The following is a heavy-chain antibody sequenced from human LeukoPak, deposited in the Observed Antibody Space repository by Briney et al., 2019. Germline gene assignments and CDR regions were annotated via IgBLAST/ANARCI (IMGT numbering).Heavy chain of an antibody. CDR2: VSYDGSNK. J-gene: IGHJ4*02. Sequence: GGSLRLSCAASGFTFSNYGMHWVRQAPGKGLEWVAIVSYDGSNKYYTDSVKGRFTISRDNPKNTLYLQMNSLRAEDTAVYYCAKGVSSWYPPHFDYWGQGTLITVSS. CDR1: GFTFSNYG. CDR3: AKGVSSWYPPHFDY. D-gene: IGHD6-13*01. V-gene: IGHV3-30*18.